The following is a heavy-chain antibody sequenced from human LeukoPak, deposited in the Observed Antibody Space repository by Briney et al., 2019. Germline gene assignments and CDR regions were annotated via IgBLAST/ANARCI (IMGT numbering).Heavy chain of an antibody. Sequence: GASVKVSCKTSGYSFITYSINWVRQAPGQGLEWMGWISGYSGNTNYAQKLQGRVTMTIDTSTGTAYMELRSLRSDDTAVYYCASYAGSGWYSNWFDPWGQGTLVTVSS. CDR2: ISGYSGNT. CDR1: GYSFITYS. J-gene: IGHJ5*02. CDR3: ASYAGSGWYSNWFDP. D-gene: IGHD6-19*01. V-gene: IGHV1-18*01.